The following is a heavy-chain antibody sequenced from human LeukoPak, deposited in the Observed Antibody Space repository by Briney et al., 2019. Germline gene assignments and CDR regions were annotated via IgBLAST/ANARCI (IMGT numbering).Heavy chain of an antibody. V-gene: IGHV4-34*01. Sequence: SETLSLTCAAYGGSFSGYYWSWIRQPPGKGLEWIGEINHSGSTNYNPSLKSRVTISVDTSKNQFSLKLSSVTAADTAVYYCASIRFDYWGQGTLVTVSS. J-gene: IGHJ4*02. CDR2: INHSGST. CDR1: GGSFSGYY. CDR3: ASIRFDY.